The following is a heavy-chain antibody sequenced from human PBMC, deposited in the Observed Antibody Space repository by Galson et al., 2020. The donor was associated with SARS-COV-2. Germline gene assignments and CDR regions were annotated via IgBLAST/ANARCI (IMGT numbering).Heavy chain of an antibody. D-gene: IGHD5-18*01. CDR1: GFTFSDYY. V-gene: IGHV3-11*01. CDR3: ARDRQYSYGQPVDQ. Sequence: SCAAFGFTFSDYYMNWIRQAPGKGLEWVSYISSSGRTVFYADSVKGRFIISRDNAKNSLYLQMNSVSVEDTAVYYCARDRQYSYGQPVDQWGQGTLVTVSS. CDR2: ISSSGRTV. J-gene: IGHJ4*02.